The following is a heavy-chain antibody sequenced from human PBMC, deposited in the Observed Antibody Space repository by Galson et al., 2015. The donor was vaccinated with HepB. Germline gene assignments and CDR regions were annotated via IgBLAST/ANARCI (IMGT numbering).Heavy chain of an antibody. V-gene: IGHV4-31*03. CDR2: IYNSGST. CDR3: AREVENAFDI. D-gene: IGHD1-26*01. CDR1: GGSISIGAFD. J-gene: IGHJ3*02. Sequence: TLSLTCSVSGGSISIGAFDWSWIRRHPAKGLEWIGYIYNSGSTDYNPSLKSRVTISTDQSKNQVSLQLSSVTAADTAVYYCAREVENAFDIWGQGTIVTVSS.